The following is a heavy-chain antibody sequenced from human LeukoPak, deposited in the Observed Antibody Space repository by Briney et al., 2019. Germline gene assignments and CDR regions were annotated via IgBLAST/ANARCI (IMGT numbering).Heavy chain of an antibody. CDR2: FISMFGTT. V-gene: IGHV1-69*13. D-gene: IGHD1-26*01. CDR1: EGTFSNYG. CDR3: ARGVVSEFIRGYYFDF. J-gene: IGHJ4*02. Sequence: GASVKVSCKASEGTFSNYGLSWVRQAPGQGPEWMGGFISMFGTTNYAQKFQGRVTITADESTRTVYMVLSSLRSEDTAVYYCARGVVSEFIRGYYFDFWGPGTLVTVSS.